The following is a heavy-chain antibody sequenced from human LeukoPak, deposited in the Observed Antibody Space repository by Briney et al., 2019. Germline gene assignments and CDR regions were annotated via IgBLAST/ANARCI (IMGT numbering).Heavy chain of an antibody. V-gene: IGHV3-64D*06. Sequence: GESLKISCSASGFTFSRYPMHWVRQAPGKGLEYVSAISSDGVSTYYGASVKGRFTISRDNSKNTLYLQMSSLRAEDTALYYCVKETAFYDHWGQGTLVTVSS. CDR1: GFTFSRYP. J-gene: IGHJ4*02. CDR2: ISSDGVST. D-gene: IGHD2/OR15-2a*01. CDR3: VKETAFYDH.